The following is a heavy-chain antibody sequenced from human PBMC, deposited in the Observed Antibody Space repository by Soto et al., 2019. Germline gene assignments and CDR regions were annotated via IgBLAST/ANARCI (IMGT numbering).Heavy chain of an antibody. Sequence: EVQLVESGGVVVQPGGSLRLSCAASGFTFDDYTMHWVRQAPGKGLEWVSLISWDGGSTYYADSVKGRLTLSRDNSKNSRDLQINILRTEDTALYYCATCFGYWSGGSCYGKVDDWGQGTLVTVSS. CDR2: ISWDGGST. V-gene: IGHV3-43*01. CDR1: GFTFDDYT. J-gene: IGHJ4*02. D-gene: IGHD2-15*01. CDR3: ATCFGYWSGGSCYGKVDD.